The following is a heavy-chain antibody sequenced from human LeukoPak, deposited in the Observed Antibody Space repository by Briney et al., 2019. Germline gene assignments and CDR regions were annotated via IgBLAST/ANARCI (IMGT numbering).Heavy chain of an antibody. CDR3: ARRTLYDESSGYYPIAE. D-gene: IGHD3-22*01. CDR2: INHSGST. J-gene: IGHJ4*02. Sequence: SETLSLTCAVYGGSFSGYYWGWIRQPPGKGLEWIGEINHSGSTNHNPSLKSRVTTSVDKSQKQFSLKLTSVTAADTAVYYCARRTLYDESSGYYPIAEWGQGALVTVSS. V-gene: IGHV4-34*01. CDR1: GGSFSGYY.